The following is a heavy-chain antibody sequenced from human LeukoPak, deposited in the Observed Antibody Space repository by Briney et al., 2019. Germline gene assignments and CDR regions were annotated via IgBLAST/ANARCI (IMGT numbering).Heavy chain of an antibody. CDR3: ATLFGGYYYYMDV. D-gene: IGHD3-16*01. Sequence: ASVKVSCKASGHTLTRYHMHWMRQAPGQGPEWVGTINPSGGSTSYSHKLQGRVTMTRDTSTSTVYMELSSLRSEDTAVYYCATLFGGYYYYMDVWGKGTTVTVSS. CDR1: GHTLTRYH. V-gene: IGHV1-46*01. J-gene: IGHJ6*03. CDR2: INPSGGST.